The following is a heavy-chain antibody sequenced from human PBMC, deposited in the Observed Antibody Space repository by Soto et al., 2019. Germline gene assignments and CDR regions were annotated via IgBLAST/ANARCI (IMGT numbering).Heavy chain of an antibody. CDR3: ARDGGIVLVPAALGMDV. J-gene: IGHJ6*02. CDR1: GYTFTSYA. CDR2: INAGNGNT. V-gene: IGHV1-3*01. Sequence: ASVKVSCKASGYTFTSYAMHWVRQAPGQRLEWMGWINAGNGNTKYSQKFQGRVTITRDTSASTAYMELSSLRSEDTAVYYCARDGGIVLVPAALGMDVWGQGTTVTVSS. D-gene: IGHD2-2*01.